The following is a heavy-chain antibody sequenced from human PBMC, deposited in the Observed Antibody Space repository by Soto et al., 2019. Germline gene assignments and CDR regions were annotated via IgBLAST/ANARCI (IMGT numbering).Heavy chain of an antibody. CDR3: ARDHPHSYGVYYFDY. V-gene: IGHV4-59*01. CDR2: IYSRGST. CDR1: GGSISNYY. J-gene: IGHJ4*02. Sequence: PSETLSLTCTVSGGSISNYYWNWIRQSPGKGLERIGYIYSRGSTHYNPSLQNRITISIDTSKNQISLKVNSVTAADTSVYYCARDHPHSYGVYYFDYWGQGTPVTVSS. D-gene: IGHD5-18*01.